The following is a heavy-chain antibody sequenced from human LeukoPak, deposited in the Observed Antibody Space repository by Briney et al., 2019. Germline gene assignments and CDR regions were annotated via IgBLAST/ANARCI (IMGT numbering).Heavy chain of an antibody. J-gene: IGHJ6*03. CDR1: GLTVSSNY. D-gene: IGHD2-2*01. CDR3: TRHHVDMPYYYYYMDV. V-gene: IGHV3-53*01. CDR2: IYSGGST. Sequence: PGGSLRLSCAASGLTVSSNYMSWVRQAPGKGLEWVSVIYSGGSTYYADSVKGRFTISRDNSKSTLYIQMNSLRAEDTAVYYCTRHHVDMPYYYYYMDVWGKGTTVTVSS.